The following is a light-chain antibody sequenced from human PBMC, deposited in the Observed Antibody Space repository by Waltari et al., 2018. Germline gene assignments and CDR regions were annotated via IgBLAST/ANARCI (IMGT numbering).Light chain of an antibody. V-gene: IGKV2-28*01. CDR1: ESLLHSNGYTY. CDR2: WAS. J-gene: IGKJ2*01. CDR3: MQTLQTPYT. Sequence: DIVMTQSPLSLPVTPGEPASISCRSSESLLHSNGYTYLDWYLQKPGQSPHLLICWASNRASGVPDRFSGSGSGTDFTLKISRVEAEDVGVYYCMQTLQTPYTFGQGTKLEIK.